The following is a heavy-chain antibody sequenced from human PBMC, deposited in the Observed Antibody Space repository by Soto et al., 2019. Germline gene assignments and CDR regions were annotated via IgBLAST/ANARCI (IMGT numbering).Heavy chain of an antibody. Sequence: SLRLSCAASGFLFSNYGMHWVRQAPGKGLEWVAVISYDGSDEYYVDSVKGRFTISRDNSQNTVYLQMNSLRAEDTAVYYCARYSSGLDYWGQGTLVTVSS. D-gene: IGHD6-19*01. V-gene: IGHV3-30*03. J-gene: IGHJ4*02. CDR2: ISYDGSDE. CDR1: GFLFSNYG. CDR3: ARYSSGLDY.